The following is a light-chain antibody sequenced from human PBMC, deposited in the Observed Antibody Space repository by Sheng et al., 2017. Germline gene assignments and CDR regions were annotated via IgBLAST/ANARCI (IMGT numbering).Light chain of an antibody. J-gene: IGLJ3*02. CDR3: QVWDSRSVL. CDR2: DDS. V-gene: IGLV3-21*02. CDR1: NIGSKT. Sequence: SYVLTQSPSLSAAPGQTARITCEGDNIGSKTVHWYQQRPGQAPVLVVYDDSDRPSGIPERFSGSNSANTATLTISRVEAGDEADYYCQVWDSRSVLFGGGTKLTVL.